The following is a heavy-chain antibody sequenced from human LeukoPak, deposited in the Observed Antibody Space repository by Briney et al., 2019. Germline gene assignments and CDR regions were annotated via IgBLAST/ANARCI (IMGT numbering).Heavy chain of an antibody. Sequence: SSETLSLTCTVSGGSISSSSYYWGWIRQPPGKGLEWIGSIYYSGSTYYNPSLKSRVTISVDTSKNQFSLKLSSVTAADTAVYYCARLPITMMAGAFDIWGQGTMVTVSS. D-gene: IGHD3-22*01. V-gene: IGHV4-39*01. CDR2: IYYSGST. CDR3: ARLPITMMAGAFDI. CDR1: GGSISSSSYY. J-gene: IGHJ3*02.